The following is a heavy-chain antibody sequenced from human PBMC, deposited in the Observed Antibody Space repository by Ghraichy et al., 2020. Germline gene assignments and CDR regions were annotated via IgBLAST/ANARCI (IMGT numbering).Heavy chain of an antibody. CDR1: GFTFSSYA. J-gene: IGHJ4*02. Sequence: GGSLRLSCAASGFTFSSYAMSWVRQAPGKGLEWVPAISGSGGSTYYADSVKGRFTISRDNSKNTLYLQMNSLRAEDTAVYYCAKISNKWLVGSFDYWGQGTPVTFSS. CDR2: ISGSGGST. CDR3: AKISNKWLVGSFDY. V-gene: IGHV3-23*01. D-gene: IGHD6-19*01.